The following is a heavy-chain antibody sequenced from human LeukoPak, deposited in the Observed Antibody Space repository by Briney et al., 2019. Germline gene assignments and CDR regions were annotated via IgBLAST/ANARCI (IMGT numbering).Heavy chain of an antibody. V-gene: IGHV3-11*01. CDR3: ARDYGSGSSSNWFGP. J-gene: IGHJ5*02. Sequence: GSLRLSCAASGFTFSDYYMSWIRQAPGKGLEWVSYISSSGSTIYYADSVKGRFTISRDNAKNSLYLQMNSLRAEDTAVYYCARDYGSGSSSNWFGPWGQGTLVTVSS. CDR1: GFTFSDYY. D-gene: IGHD3-10*01. CDR2: ISSSGSTI.